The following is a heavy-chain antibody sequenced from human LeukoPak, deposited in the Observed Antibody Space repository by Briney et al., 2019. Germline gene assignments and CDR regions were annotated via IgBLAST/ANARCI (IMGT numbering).Heavy chain of an antibody. CDR1: GFTFSSYW. Sequence: GGSLRLSCAASGFTFSSYWMNWVRQAPGKGLVWVSRIASDGSSTTYADSVKGRFSISRDNAKNTLYLQMNSLRVEDTAVYFCARGRPHGNDYWGQGTLVTVSS. CDR2: IASDGSST. V-gene: IGHV3-74*01. J-gene: IGHJ4*02. CDR3: ARGRPHGNDY. D-gene: IGHD4-23*01.